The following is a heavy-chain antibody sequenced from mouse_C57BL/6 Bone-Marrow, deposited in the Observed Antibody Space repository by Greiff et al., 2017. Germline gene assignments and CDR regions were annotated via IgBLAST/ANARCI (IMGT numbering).Heavy chain of an antibody. CDR3: ARGHYGNYGWYFDV. Sequence: QVQLQQPGAELVRPGSSVKLSCKASGYTFTSYWMDWVKQRPGQGLEWIGNIYPSDSETHYNQKFKDKATLTVDKSSSTAYMQLSSLTSEDSAVYYCARGHYGNYGWYFDVWSTGTTVTVSS. CDR2: IYPSDSET. J-gene: IGHJ1*03. CDR1: GYTFTSYW. D-gene: IGHD2-1*01. V-gene: IGHV1-61*01.